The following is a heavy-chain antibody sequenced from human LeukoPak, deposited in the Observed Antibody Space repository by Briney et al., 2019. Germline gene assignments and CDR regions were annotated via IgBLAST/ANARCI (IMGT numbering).Heavy chain of an antibody. CDR3: ARQYYYDSSAYTGFDY. CDR1: GYSFTTYW. V-gene: IGHV5-51*01. Sequence: RGESLKISCKGSGYSFTTYWIGWVRQMPGKGLEWMGIIYPGDSDTRYSPSFRGQVTISADKSISTAYLQWGSLKASDTAMYYCARQYYYDSSAYTGFDYWGQGTLVTVSS. D-gene: IGHD3-22*01. CDR2: IYPGDSDT. J-gene: IGHJ4*02.